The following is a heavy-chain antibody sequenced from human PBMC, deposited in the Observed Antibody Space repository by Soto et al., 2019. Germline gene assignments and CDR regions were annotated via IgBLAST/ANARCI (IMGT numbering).Heavy chain of an antibody. CDR1: GFSLTTSGVG. CDR3: AHRVLRTVFGLVTTTAIYFDF. Sequence: QITLNESGPTVVRPTETLTLTCRSSGFSLTTSGVGVGWIRQSPGQAPEWLALIYWDDDKRYSASLKSRLTIPKDTSKNQVVLTVSDLDPTDTASYYCAHRVLRTVFGLVTTTAIYFDFWGQGTPVAVSS. J-gene: IGHJ4*02. V-gene: IGHV2-5*02. CDR2: IYWDDDK. D-gene: IGHD3-3*01.